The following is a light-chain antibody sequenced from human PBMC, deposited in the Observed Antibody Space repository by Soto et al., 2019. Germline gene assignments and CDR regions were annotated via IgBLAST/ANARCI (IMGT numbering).Light chain of an antibody. CDR3: QQYGSSQT. V-gene: IGKV3-20*01. CDR2: GAS. CDR1: QRVISSY. Sequence: EIVLTQSPGTLSLSPGERATVSCRASQRVISSYLAWYQKRPGQAPRLLIYGASTRDTGIPDRFSGSGSETDFTLTISRLEPEDFAVYYCQQYGSSQTFGQGTKGDIK. J-gene: IGKJ1*01.